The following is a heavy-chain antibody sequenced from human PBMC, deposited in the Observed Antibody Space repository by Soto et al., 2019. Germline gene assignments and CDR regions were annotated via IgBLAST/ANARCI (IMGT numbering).Heavy chain of an antibody. CDR2: ISYDGSNK. CDR1: GFTFSSYG. J-gene: IGHJ3*02. V-gene: IGHV3-30*18. D-gene: IGHD3-3*01. Sequence: QVQLVESGGGVVQPGRSLRLSCAASGFTFSSYGMHWVRQAPGKGLEWVAVISYDGSNKYYADSVKGRFTISRDNSKNTLYLQMNSLRAEDTAVYYCAKEKGYDFWSGVDAFDIWGQGTMVTVSS. CDR3: AKEKGYDFWSGVDAFDI.